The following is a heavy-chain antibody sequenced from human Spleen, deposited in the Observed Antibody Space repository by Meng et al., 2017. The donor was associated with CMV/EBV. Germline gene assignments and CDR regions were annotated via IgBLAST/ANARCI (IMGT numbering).Heavy chain of an antibody. Sequence: LPEAGPGVVNPSGTLSLTCTVSGASISSSLYHWGWIRQAPGKGVEWIGSIYYSGSTYYNPSLKSRVTISVDTSKNQFSLKLSSVTAADTAVYYCARDRAGTTGGLGYWGQGTLVTVSS. J-gene: IGHJ4*02. CDR1: GASISSSLYH. D-gene: IGHD1-1*01. V-gene: IGHV4-39*07. CDR3: ARDRAGTTGGLGY. CDR2: IYYSGST.